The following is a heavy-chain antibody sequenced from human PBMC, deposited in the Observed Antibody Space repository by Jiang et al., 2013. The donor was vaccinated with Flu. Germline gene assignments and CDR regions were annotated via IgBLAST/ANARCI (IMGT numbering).Heavy chain of an antibody. J-gene: IGHJ5*02. D-gene: IGHD3-10*01. CDR3: ARDSVPLTMVRGVYQGWLDP. CDR2: ISYDGSNK. CDR1: GFTFSSYA. Sequence: ESGGGVVQPGRSLXLSCAASGFTFSSYAMHWVRQXPGKGLEWVAVISYDGSNKYYADSVKGRFTISRDNSKNTLYLQMNSLRAEDTAVYHCARDSVPLTMVRGVYQGWLDPWGQGTLVTVSS. V-gene: IGHV3-30-3*01.